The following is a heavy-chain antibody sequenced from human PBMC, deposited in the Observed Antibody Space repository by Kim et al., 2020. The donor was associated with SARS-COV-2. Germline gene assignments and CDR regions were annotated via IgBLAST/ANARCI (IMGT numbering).Heavy chain of an antibody. V-gene: IGHV1-8*01. CDR1: GYTFTSYD. CDR2: MNPNSGNT. J-gene: IGHJ4*02. D-gene: IGHD3-10*01. CDR3: ASARTWRDGVYPYYFEY. Sequence: ASVKVSCKASGYTFTSYDINWVRQATGQGLEWMGWMNPNSGNTGYAQKFQGRVTMTRNTSISTAYMDLSSLRSEDTAVYYCASARTWRDGVYPYYFEYWAREPWSPSPQ.